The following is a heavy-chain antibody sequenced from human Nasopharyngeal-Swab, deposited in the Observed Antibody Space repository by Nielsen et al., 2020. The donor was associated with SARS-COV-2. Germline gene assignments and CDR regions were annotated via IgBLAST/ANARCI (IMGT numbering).Heavy chain of an antibody. D-gene: IGHD3-22*01. J-gene: IGHJ3*02. V-gene: IGHV3-23*01. CDR2: INGSGGST. Sequence: WIRQPPGKGLEWVSAINGSGGSTYYADSVKGRFTISRDNSKNTLYLQMNSLRAEDTAVYYCTRAYYYDSSGPDAFDIWGQGTMVTVSS. CDR3: TRAYYYDSSGPDAFDI.